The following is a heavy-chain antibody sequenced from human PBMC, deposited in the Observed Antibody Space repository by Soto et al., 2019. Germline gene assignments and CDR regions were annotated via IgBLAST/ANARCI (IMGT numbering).Heavy chain of an antibody. D-gene: IGHD2-15*01. CDR2: IYYSGST. CDR1: GGSISSGDYY. J-gene: IGHJ5*02. V-gene: IGHV4-30-4*01. CDR3: AAHYCSGGSCYILP. Sequence: SETLSLTCTVSGGSISSGDYYWSWIRQPPGKGLEWIGYIYYSGSTYYNPSLKSRVTISVDTSKNQFSLKLSSVTAADTAVYYCAAHYCSGGSCYILPWGQGTLVTVSS.